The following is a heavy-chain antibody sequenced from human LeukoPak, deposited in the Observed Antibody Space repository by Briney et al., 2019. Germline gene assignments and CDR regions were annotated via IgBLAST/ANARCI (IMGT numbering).Heavy chain of an antibody. CDR2: INHSGST. Sequence: SETLSLTCAVYGGSFSGYSWGWIRQPPGKGLEWIGEINHSGSTNYNPSLKSRVTISVDTSKNQFSLKLSSVTAADTAVYYCARSYCSSTSCYGWFDPWGQGTLVTVSS. CDR3: ARSYCSSTSCYGWFDP. V-gene: IGHV4-34*01. D-gene: IGHD2-2*01. J-gene: IGHJ5*02. CDR1: GGSFSGYS.